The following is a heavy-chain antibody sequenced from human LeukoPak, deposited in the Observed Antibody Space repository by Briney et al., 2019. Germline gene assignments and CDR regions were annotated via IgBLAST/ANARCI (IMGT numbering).Heavy chain of an antibody. CDR1: GFNFDNFA. D-gene: IGHD2-2*01. Sequence: PGKSLTLSCVVSGFNFDNFAMHWVRQPLGKGLEWVAVISHDGRTKYYADSMKGRITISRDNSKNTLYLQMNSLRAGDTAIYFCARSYCTSTNCHRAPYFQYWGQGTLVTVSS. J-gene: IGHJ1*01. CDR3: ARSYCTSTNCHRAPYFQY. CDR2: ISHDGRTK. V-gene: IGHV3-30*04.